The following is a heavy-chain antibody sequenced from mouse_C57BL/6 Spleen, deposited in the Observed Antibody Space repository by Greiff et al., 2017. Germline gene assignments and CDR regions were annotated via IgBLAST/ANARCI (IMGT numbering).Heavy chain of an antibody. CDR2: IDPETGGT. CDR1: GYTFTDYE. Sequence: VQLQQSGAELVRPGASVTLSCKASGYTFTDYEMHWVKQTPVHGLEWIGAIDPETGGTAYNQKFKGKAILTADKSSSTAYMELRSLTSEDSAVYYCTRGGAVAVRSFAYWGQGTLVTVSA. CDR3: TRGGAVAVRSFAY. V-gene: IGHV1-15*01. J-gene: IGHJ3*01. D-gene: IGHD1-1*01.